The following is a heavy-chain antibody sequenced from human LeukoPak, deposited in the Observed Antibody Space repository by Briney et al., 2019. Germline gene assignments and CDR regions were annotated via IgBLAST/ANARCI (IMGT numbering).Heavy chain of an antibody. D-gene: IGHD1-26*01. CDR2: ISGSGGRT. V-gene: IGHV3-23*01. J-gene: IGHJ6*03. CDR3: ARDQGGSYYYYYYYMDV. Sequence: GGSLRLSCAASGFTFSSYWMNWVRQAPGKGLEWVSAISGSGGRTYYADSVKGRFTISRDNSKNSLYLQMNSLRAEDTAVYYCARDQGGSYYYYYYYMDVWGKGTTVTVSS. CDR1: GFTFSSYW.